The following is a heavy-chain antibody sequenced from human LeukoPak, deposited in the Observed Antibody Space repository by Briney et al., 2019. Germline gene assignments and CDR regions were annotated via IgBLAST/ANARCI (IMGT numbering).Heavy chain of an antibody. D-gene: IGHD2-21*01. CDR1: RGSISSYY. J-gene: IGHJ3*01. CDR3: AREGESPFAYDF. Sequence: SETLSLTSTISRGSISSYYWSWIRQPPGKGLEWIGNINYNWNTNYNPSLKSRVIISIDTSRNQLSLKLRSVTAADPAVYYCAREGESPFAYDFWGRGTMVTVSS. V-gene: IGHV4-59*01. CDR2: INYNWNT.